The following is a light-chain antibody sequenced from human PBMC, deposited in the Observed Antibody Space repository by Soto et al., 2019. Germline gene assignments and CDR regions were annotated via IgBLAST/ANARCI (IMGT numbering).Light chain of an antibody. Sequence: QSVLTQPPSVSGAPGQRVTISCTGSSSNIGAGFDVHWYQQLPGTAPKLLIYGNSNRPSGVPDRFSGSKSGTSASLAITGLQAEAEADDYCQSYDSSRSGHVVFGGGTKLTVL. CDR1: SSNIGAGFD. CDR3: QSYDSSRSGHVV. J-gene: IGLJ2*01. V-gene: IGLV1-40*01. CDR2: GNS.